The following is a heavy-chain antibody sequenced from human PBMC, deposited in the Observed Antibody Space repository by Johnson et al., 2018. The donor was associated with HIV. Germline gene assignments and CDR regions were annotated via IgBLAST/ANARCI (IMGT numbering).Heavy chain of an antibody. CDR3: ARDPSF. CDR2: ISSGGST. Sequence: VQVVESGGRVVRPGGSLRLSCAASGFTFDDYGMTWVRQAPGKGLEWVSVISSGGSTYYADSVKGRFTISRDNSKNTLYLQMNRLRAEDTAVYYCARDPSFWGQGTMVTVSS. CDR1: GFTFDDYG. D-gene: IGHD3-16*01. V-gene: IGHV3-66*01. J-gene: IGHJ3*01.